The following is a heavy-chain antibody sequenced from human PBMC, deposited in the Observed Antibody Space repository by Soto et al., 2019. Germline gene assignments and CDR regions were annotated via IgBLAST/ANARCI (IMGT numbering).Heavy chain of an antibody. Sequence: ASVKVSCKASGGTFSSYAISWVRQAPGQGLEWMGGIIPIFGTANYAQKFQARVTITADESTSTAYMELSSLRSEDTAVYYCARVRYYGSGSYYTYYYYYGMDVWGQGTTVTVSS. CDR3: ARVRYYGSGSYYTYYYYYGMDV. CDR2: IIPIFGTA. J-gene: IGHJ6*02. D-gene: IGHD3-10*01. V-gene: IGHV1-69*13. CDR1: GGTFSSYA.